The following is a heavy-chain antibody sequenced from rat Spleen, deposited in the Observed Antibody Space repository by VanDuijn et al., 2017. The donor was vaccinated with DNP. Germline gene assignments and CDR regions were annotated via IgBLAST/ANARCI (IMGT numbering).Heavy chain of an antibody. CDR1: GFTFSDYY. CDR2: ITYDGGNT. Sequence: EVQLVESGGDSVQPGRSLKLSCAASGFTFSDYYMAWVRQAPTKGLEWVAYITYDGGNTYYGDSVKGRFTISRDNSKSTLYLQMNSLRSEDMATYYCARHVLPLRVWDYWGQGVMVTVSS. CDR3: ARHVLPLRVWDY. V-gene: IGHV5-22*01. J-gene: IGHJ2*01. D-gene: IGHD1-4*01.